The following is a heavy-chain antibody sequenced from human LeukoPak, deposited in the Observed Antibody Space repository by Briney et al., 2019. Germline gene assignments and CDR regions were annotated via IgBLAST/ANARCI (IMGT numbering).Heavy chain of an antibody. CDR3: AKDSGLSSWAFGI. CDR2: ISYDGSNR. J-gene: IGHJ3*02. Sequence: GGSLRLSCAASGFTFSNYGMHWVRQAPGKGLEWVAVISYDGSNRYYADSVKGRFTISRDNSKNTLYLQMNSLRAEDTAVYYCAKDSGLSSWAFGIWGQGTMVTVSS. V-gene: IGHV3-30*18. D-gene: IGHD3-10*02. CDR1: GFTFSNYG.